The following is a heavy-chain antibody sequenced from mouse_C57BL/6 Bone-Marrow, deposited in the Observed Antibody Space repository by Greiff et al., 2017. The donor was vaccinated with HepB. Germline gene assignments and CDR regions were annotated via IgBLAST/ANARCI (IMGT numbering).Heavy chain of an antibody. CDR3: ARRDGSSYRFAY. CDR2: INPNNGGT. CDR1: GYTFTDYN. V-gene: IGHV1-18*01. Sequence: EVQLQESGPELVKPGASVKIPCKASGYTFTDYNMDWVKQSHGKSLEWIGDINPNNGGTIYNQKFKGKATLTVDKSSSTAYMELRSLTSEDTAVYYCARRDGSSYRFAYWGQGTLVTVSA. D-gene: IGHD1-1*01. J-gene: IGHJ3*01.